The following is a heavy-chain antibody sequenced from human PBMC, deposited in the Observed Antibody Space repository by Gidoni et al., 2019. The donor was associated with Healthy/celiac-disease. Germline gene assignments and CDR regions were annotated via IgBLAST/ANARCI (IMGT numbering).Heavy chain of an antibody. Sequence: QVQLQESGPGLVKPSETLSLTCTVPGGSISSYYWSWIRQPPGKGLEWIGYIYYSGSTNYNPSLKSRVTISVDTSKNQFSLKLSSVTAADTAVYYCARTYSSSWWTIYFDYWGQGTLVTVSS. J-gene: IGHJ4*02. D-gene: IGHD6-13*01. CDR1: GGSISSYY. CDR2: IYYSGST. V-gene: IGHV4-59*08. CDR3: ARTYSSSWWTIYFDY.